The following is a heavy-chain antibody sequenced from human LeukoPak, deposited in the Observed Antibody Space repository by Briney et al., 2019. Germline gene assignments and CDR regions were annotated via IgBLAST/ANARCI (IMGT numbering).Heavy chain of an antibody. CDR3: ARVVPTDSSGYYHPHYFDY. Sequence: ASVTVSCKASGYTFTSYYMHWVRQAPGQGLEWMGIINPSGGSTSYAQKFQGRVTMTRDTSTSTVYMELSSLRSEDTAVYYCARVVPTDSSGYYHPHYFDYWGQGTLVTVSS. CDR1: GYTFTSYY. CDR2: INPSGGST. J-gene: IGHJ4*02. V-gene: IGHV1-46*01. D-gene: IGHD3-22*01.